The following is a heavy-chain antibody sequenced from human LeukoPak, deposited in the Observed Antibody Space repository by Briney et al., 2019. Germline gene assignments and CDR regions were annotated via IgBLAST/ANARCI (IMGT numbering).Heavy chain of an antibody. CDR2: INPNSGGT. Sequence: GASVKVSCKASGYTFTGYYMHWVRQAPRQGLEWMGRINPNSGGTNYAQKFQGRVTMTRDTSISTAYMELSRLRSDDTAVYYCARSFNDFWSGSDNWFDPWGQGTLVTVSS. J-gene: IGHJ5*02. CDR3: ARSFNDFWSGSDNWFDP. CDR1: GYTFTGYY. V-gene: IGHV1-2*06. D-gene: IGHD3-3*01.